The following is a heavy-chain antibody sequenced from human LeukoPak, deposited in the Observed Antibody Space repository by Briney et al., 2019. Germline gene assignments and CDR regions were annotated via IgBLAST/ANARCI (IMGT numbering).Heavy chain of an antibody. V-gene: IGHV3-48*04. J-gene: IGHJ4*02. Sequence: SCKASGYTFTGYYMNWVRQAPGKGLEWISFVSISSGTIYYADSVNGRFRISRDNAKSSLDLEMNSLRAEDTAVYYCARAMSTFGGVRNYFDSWGQGTLVTVSS. CDR2: VSISSGTI. CDR1: GYTFTGYY. CDR3: ARAMSTFGGVRNYFDS. D-gene: IGHD3-16*01.